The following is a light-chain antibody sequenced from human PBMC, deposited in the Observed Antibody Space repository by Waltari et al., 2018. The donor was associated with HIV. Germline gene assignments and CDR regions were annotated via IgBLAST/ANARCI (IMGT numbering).Light chain of an antibody. V-gene: IGLV1-44*01. J-gene: IGLJ1*01. CDR1: RSNIGDNV. CDR3: AAWDDSLNAYI. Sequence: QSVLTQSPSASGTPGQRVTLAGSGTRSNIGDNVENWYQQPPGTVPKLLNYTNGRQPSCVPDRFSGSRSGNSASLAISGLQSEDEANYYCAAWDDSLNAYIFGTGTKVSVL. CDR2: TNG.